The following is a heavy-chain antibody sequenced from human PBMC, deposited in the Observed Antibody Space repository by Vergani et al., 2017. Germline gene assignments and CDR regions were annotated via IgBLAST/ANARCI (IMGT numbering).Heavy chain of an antibody. CDR2: INPSGGST. Sequence: QVQLVQSGAEVKKPGASVKVSCKASGYTFTSYYMHWVRQAPGQGLEWMGIINPSGGSTSYAQKFQGRVTMTRDKSTSTVYMELSSLRSEDTAVYYCARDPDIVVVPAAPYYYYYYGMDVWGQGTTVTVSS. V-gene: IGHV1-46*01. J-gene: IGHJ6*02. D-gene: IGHD2-2*01. CDR1: GYTFTSYY. CDR3: ARDPDIVVVPAAPYYYYYYGMDV.